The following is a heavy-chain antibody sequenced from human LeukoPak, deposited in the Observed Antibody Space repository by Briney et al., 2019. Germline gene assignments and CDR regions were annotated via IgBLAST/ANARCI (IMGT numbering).Heavy chain of an antibody. V-gene: IGHV4-34*01. CDR3: ARTAEPLAYCGGDCYSGYYFDY. CDR1: GGSSSGNY. CDR2: INHSVST. J-gene: IGHJ4*02. D-gene: IGHD2-21*01. Sequence: SETLSLTCALYGGSSSGNYWSSLRQPPGTGREWFGEINHSVSTNYNPSLKSRVTISVDTSKNQFSLKLSSVTAADTAVYYCARTAEPLAYCGGDCYSGYYFDYWGQGTLVTVSS.